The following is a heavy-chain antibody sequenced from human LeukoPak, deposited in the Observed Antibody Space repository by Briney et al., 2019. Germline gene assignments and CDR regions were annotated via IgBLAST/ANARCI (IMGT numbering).Heavy chain of an antibody. V-gene: IGHV1-46*01. D-gene: IGHD3-3*01. J-gene: IGHJ5*02. CDR2: INHSGGST. Sequence: ASVKVSCKASGYTFTSHHMHWVRQAPGQGLEWMGIINHSGGSTNYAQKFQGRVIMTRDMSTSTVYMELSSLRSEDTAVYYCAKEAVTIFGVVRTKTKKLSHGCDPWGQGTLVTVSS. CDR1: GYTFTSHH. CDR3: AKEAVTIFGVVRTKTKKLSHGCDP.